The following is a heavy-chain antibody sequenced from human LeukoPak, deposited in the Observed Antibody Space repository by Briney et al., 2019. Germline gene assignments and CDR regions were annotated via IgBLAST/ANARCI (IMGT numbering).Heavy chain of an antibody. CDR2: IYYSGST. J-gene: IGHJ4*02. V-gene: IGHV4-39*01. CDR3: ARLRSGRIADF. Sequence: SETLSLTCTVSGGSISSSSYYWGWIRQPPGEGLEWIGNIYYSGSTYYNPSLRSRVSISVDTSKNQFSLKLSSVTAADTAVYYCARLRSGRIADFWGQGTLVTVSS. D-gene: IGHD2-15*01. CDR1: GGSISSSSYY.